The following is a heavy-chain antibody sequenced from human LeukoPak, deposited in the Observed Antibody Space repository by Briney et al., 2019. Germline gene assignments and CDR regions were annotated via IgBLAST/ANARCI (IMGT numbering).Heavy chain of an antibody. V-gene: IGHV1-18*01. Sequence: ASVKVSCKASGYTFTSYGISWVRQAPGQGLEWMGWISAYNGYTNYAQRLQGRVTMTTDTSTSTAYMELRSLGSDDTAVYYCARWASGFQFDYWGQGTLVTVSS. J-gene: IGHJ4*02. CDR3: ARWASGFQFDY. CDR2: ISAYNGYT. D-gene: IGHD1-26*01. CDR1: GYTFTSYG.